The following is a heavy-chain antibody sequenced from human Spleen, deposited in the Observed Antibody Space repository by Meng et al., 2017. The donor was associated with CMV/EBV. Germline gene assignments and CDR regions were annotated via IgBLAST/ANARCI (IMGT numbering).Heavy chain of an antibody. Sequence: GGSLRLSCAASGFIVSSDNMNWVRQSPGKGLEWVSILYIDGSTSYAASVKGRFTISRDISKNTLNLQMNSLGDEDTASYYFARALDHEYHDHFFDLWGQGTLVTVSS. J-gene: IGHJ4*02. CDR1: GFIVSSDN. CDR2: LYIDGST. V-gene: IGHV3-53*01. D-gene: IGHD2-2*01. CDR3: ARALDHEYHDHFFDL.